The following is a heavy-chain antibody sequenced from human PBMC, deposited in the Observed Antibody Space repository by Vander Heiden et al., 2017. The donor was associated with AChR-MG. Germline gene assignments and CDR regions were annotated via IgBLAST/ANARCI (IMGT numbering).Heavy chain of an antibody. Sequence: EVQLVESGGGLVKPGGSLRLSCAASGFSFSSYSMSWVRLAPGKGLEWVSSISSGSTYTHYADAVKGRFTISRDNAKNSLYLQVNRMRAEDAAKYYCAIGAQEQLLSPFDYWGQGTLVTVSS. CDR2: ISSGSTYT. D-gene: IGHD2-2*01. CDR3: AIGAQEQLLSPFDY. J-gene: IGHJ4*02. V-gene: IGHV3-21*02. CDR1: GFSFSSYS.